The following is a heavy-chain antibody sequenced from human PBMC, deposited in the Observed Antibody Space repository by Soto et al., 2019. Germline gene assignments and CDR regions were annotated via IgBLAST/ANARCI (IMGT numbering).Heavy chain of an antibody. D-gene: IGHD3-22*01. J-gene: IGHJ6*02. CDR3: ARDLIDAYFFSLGQDL. Sequence: ESGGDLVQPGGSLRLSCAASGFGISNNYMTWVRQAPGKGLEWVAMIYRSGGTAYADSVKGRFTISRDTSKNMVYLQMNSLRVADTAVYYCARDLIDAYFFSLGQDLWGQGTTVSVSS. CDR1: GFGISNNY. CDR2: IYRSGGT. V-gene: IGHV3-66*01.